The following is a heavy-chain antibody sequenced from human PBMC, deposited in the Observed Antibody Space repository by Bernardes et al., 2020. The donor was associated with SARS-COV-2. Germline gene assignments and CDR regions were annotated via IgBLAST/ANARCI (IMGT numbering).Heavy chain of an antibody. CDR3: ARDPGGGGTDTFDV. CDR2: VYYTGSI. CDR1: GDSITSYY. Sequence: SETLSLTCTVSGDSITSYYWNWIRQPPGRELGWIGSVYYTGSINYNPSLRSRLTILVDTSKNQFSLKLTSVTAADTALYYCARDPGGGGTDTFDVWGQGTMVTVSS. V-gene: IGHV4-59*01. J-gene: IGHJ3*01. D-gene: IGHD3-16*01.